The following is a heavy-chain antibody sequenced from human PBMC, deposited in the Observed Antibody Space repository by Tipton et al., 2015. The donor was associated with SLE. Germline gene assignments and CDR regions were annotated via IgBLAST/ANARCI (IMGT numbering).Heavy chain of an antibody. V-gene: IGHV4-30-4*01. CDR2: IYYSGST. J-gene: IGHJ5*02. CDR1: GGSISSGDYY. D-gene: IGHD6-6*01. Sequence: TLSLTCTVSGGSISSGDYYWSWIRQPPGKGLEWIGYIYYSGSTNYNPSLKSRVTISVDTSKNQFSLKLSSVTAADTAVYYCARVISSSRWFDPWGQGTLVTVSS. CDR3: ARVISSSRWFDP.